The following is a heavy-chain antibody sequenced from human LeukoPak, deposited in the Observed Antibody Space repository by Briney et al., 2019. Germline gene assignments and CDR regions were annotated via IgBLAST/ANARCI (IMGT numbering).Heavy chain of an antibody. CDR1: GFTFSSYS. CDR2: ISSSSSTI. V-gene: IGHV3-48*01. D-gene: IGHD2-2*02. J-gene: IGHJ4*02. Sequence: GGSLRLSCAASGFTFSSYSMNWVGQAPGKGLEWVSYISSSSSTIYYADSVKGRFTISRDNAKNSLYLQMNSLRAEDTAVYYCARDHCSSTSCYIDYWGQGTLVTVSS. CDR3: ARDHCSSTSCYIDY.